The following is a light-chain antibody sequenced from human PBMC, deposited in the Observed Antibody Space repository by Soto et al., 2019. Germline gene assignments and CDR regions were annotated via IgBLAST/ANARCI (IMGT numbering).Light chain of an antibody. Sequence: IQMTQSPSSLSAYFGYRVTITCLASQSISNRLNWYQQQPGKAPKLLIYAASTLQSGVPSRFSGSGSETEFTLTIRSLQSEDFAVYFCQQYNNWPSSGQRTRPEI. CDR2: AAS. CDR1: QSISNR. CDR3: QQYNNWPS. J-gene: IGKJ5*01. V-gene: IGKV1-39*01.